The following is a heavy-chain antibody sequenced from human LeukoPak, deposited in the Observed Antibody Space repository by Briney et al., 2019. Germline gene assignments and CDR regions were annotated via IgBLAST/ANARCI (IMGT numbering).Heavy chain of an antibody. CDR1: GGSISSGSYY. Sequence: SQTLSLTCTVSGGSISSGSYYWSWIRQPAGKGLEWIGRIYTSGSTNYNPSLKSRVTISVDTSKNQSSLKLSSVTAADTAVYYCARGGGYCSSTSCFEHWGQGTLVTVSS. CDR3: ARGGGYCSSTSCFEH. J-gene: IGHJ5*02. V-gene: IGHV4-61*02. D-gene: IGHD2-2*01. CDR2: IYTSGST.